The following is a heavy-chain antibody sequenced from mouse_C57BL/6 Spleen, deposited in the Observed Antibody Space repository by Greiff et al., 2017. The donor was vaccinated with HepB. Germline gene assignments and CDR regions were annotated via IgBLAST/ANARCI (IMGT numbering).Heavy chain of an antibody. CDR3: TRLYDYD. Sequence: QVQLKESGAELVRPGASVTLSCKASGYTFTDYEMHWVKQTPVHGLEWIGAIDPETGGTAYNQKFKGKAILTADKSSSTAYMELHSLTSEDSAVYYCTRLYDYDWGQGTTLTVSS. J-gene: IGHJ2*01. CDR2: IDPETGGT. D-gene: IGHD2-4*01. CDR1: GYTFTDYE. V-gene: IGHV1-15*01.